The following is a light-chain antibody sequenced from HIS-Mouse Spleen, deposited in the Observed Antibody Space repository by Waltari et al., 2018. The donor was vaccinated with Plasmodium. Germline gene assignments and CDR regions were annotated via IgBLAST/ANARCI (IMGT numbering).Light chain of an antibody. CDR2: AAS. Sequence: AIWMTQSPSLLPASTGDSVTISCRMCQGISSYLAWYQQKPGKAPGLLFCAASTLQSEVPSRFSGSGSATDFALTFSCLQSEDFATYYCQQYYSFPVTFGPGTKVNIK. CDR3: QQYYSFPVT. CDR1: QGISSY. J-gene: IGKJ3*01. V-gene: IGKV1D-8*02.